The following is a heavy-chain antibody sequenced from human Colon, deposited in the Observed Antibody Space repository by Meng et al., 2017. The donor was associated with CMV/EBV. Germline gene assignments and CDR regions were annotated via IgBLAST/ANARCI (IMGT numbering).Heavy chain of an antibody. D-gene: IGHD3-16*01. CDR3: AKGGGMKGAYYYLFYGLDV. J-gene: IGHJ6*02. CDR1: GFTFPEYA. CDR2: ISWNSYST. V-gene: IGHV3-9*01. Sequence: SLKISCAASGFTFPEYAMHWVRQVPGKGLGWVSGISWNSYSTGYADSVKGRFTISRDNVDNSLYRQMNSMRAEDTAVYYGAKGGGMKGAYYYLFYGLDVWGQGTPVTVSS.